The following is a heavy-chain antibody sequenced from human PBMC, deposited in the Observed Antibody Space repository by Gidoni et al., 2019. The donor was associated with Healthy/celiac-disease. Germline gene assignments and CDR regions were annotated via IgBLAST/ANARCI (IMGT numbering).Heavy chain of an antibody. Sequence: QVQLQESGPGLVKPSQTLSLTCTVSAGSISSGSYYRSWIRQPAGKGLEWIGRIYTSGSTNYNPSLKSRVTISVDTSKNQFSLKLSSVTAADTAVYYWARDCMEPYYDFWSGSIGYYYYMDVWGKGTTVTVSS. CDR3: ARDCMEPYYDFWSGSIGYYYYMDV. V-gene: IGHV4-61*02. D-gene: IGHD3-3*01. CDR2: IYTSGST. J-gene: IGHJ6*03. CDR1: AGSISSGSYY.